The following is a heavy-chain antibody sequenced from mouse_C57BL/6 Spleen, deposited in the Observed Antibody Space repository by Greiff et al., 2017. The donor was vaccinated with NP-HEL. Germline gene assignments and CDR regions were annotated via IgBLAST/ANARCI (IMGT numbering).Heavy chain of an antibody. D-gene: IGHD1-1*01. CDR1: GYAFSSYW. CDR2: IYPGDGDT. J-gene: IGHJ4*01. V-gene: IGHV1-80*01. Sequence: QVQLQQSGAELVKPGASVKISCKASGYAFSSYWMNWVKQRPGKGLEWIGQIYPGDGDTNYNGKFKGKATLTADKSSSTAYLQLSSLTSEDSAVYFCARTLREGAMDYWGQGTSVTVSS. CDR3: ARTLREGAMDY.